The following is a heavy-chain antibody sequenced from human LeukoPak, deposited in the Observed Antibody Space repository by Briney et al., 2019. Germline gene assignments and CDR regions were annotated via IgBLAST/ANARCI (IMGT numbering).Heavy chain of an antibody. J-gene: IGHJ4*02. V-gene: IGHV5-51*01. Sequence: PGESLKISCKGLGYGFSSYWNAWVRQRPGKGLEWMGIIYPGGSETRYDPSFQGQVTISADMSTSTAYLQWSSLRASDTAMYYCARASRDGYNQNFDHWGQGTLVTVSS. CDR2: IYPGGSET. D-gene: IGHD5-24*01. CDR3: ARASRDGYNQNFDH. CDR1: GYGFSSYW.